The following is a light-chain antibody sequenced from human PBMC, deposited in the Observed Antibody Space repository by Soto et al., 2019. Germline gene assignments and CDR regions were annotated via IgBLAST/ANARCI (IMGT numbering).Light chain of an antibody. V-gene: IGLV2-14*01. CDR3: RSYTSSNTVV. Sequence: QSALTQPASVSGSPGQSITISCTGTSRDVGGYVSWYHQHPGKAPKLMIYEVSNRPSGVSNRFSGSKSGNTASLTISGLQAEDEADYYCRSYTSSNTVVFGGGTKLTVL. CDR2: EVS. CDR1: SRDVGGY. J-gene: IGLJ2*01.